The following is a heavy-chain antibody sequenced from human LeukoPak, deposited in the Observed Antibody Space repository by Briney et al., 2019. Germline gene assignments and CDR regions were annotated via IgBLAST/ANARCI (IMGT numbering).Heavy chain of an antibody. J-gene: IGHJ5*02. Sequence: GGSLRLSCAAPGFTFSSYEMKWVRQAPGKGLEWVSYISSSGNTIYYADSVKGRFTISRDNAKNSLYLQMNSLRVEDTAVYYCASGWNWFDPWGQGTLVTVSS. CDR3: ASGWNWFDP. D-gene: IGHD2-15*01. CDR1: GFTFSSYE. V-gene: IGHV3-48*03. CDR2: ISSSGNTI.